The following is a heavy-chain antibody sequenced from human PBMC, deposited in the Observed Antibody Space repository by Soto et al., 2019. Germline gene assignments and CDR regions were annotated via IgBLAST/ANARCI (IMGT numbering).Heavy chain of an antibody. V-gene: IGHV1-69*01. Sequence: QVQLVQSGAEVKKPGSSVKVSCKASGGTFSSYAISWVRQAPGQGLEWMGGIIPIFGTANYAQKFQGRVTNTADESTSTAYMELSSLRSEDTAVYYCSRDRYSSGWDHWYFDLWGRGTLVTVSS. CDR2: IIPIFGTA. CDR3: SRDRYSSGWDHWYFDL. CDR1: GGTFSSYA. J-gene: IGHJ2*01. D-gene: IGHD6-19*01.